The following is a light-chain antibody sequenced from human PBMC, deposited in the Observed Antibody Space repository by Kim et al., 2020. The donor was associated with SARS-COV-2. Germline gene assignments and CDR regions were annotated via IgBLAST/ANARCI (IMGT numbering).Light chain of an antibody. V-gene: IGLV2-11*01. CDR2: DVS. CDR1: SSDVGAYKS. Sequence: GQSVTISCTGTSSDVGAYKSVSWYQQHPGKAPKLMIYDVSKRPSGVPDRFSASKSGNTASLTISGLQAEDEGDYYCCSYAGIYNVIFGGGTQLTVL. J-gene: IGLJ2*01. CDR3: CSYAGIYNVI.